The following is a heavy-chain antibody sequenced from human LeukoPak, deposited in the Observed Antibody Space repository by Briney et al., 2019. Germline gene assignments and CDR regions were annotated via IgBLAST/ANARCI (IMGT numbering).Heavy chain of an antibody. Sequence: EPSETLSLTCTVSGGSISSGSYYWSWIRQPAGKGLEWIGRIYTSGSTDYNPSLKSRVTISADTSKNQFSLKLYSVTAADTAVYYCATRKLGNDYWGQGTLVTVSS. J-gene: IGHJ4*02. CDR1: GGSISSGSYY. D-gene: IGHD7-27*01. V-gene: IGHV4-61*02. CDR2: IYTSGST. CDR3: ATRKLGNDY.